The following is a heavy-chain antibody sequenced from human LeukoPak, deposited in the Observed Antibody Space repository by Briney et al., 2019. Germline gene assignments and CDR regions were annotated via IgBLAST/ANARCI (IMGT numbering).Heavy chain of an antibody. D-gene: IGHD1-26*01. J-gene: IGHJ4*02. Sequence: LSGGSLRLSCAASGFTFSSYGMHWVRQAPGKGLEWVSGINWNGGSTGYADSVKGRFTISRDNAKNSLYLQMNSLRAEDTAVYYCATCIVGATIGMDYWGQGTLVTVSS. CDR2: INWNGGST. V-gene: IGHV3-20*04. CDR3: ATCIVGATIGMDY. CDR1: GFTFSSYG.